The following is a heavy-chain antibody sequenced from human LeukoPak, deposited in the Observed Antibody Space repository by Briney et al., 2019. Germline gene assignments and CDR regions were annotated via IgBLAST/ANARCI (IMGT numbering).Heavy chain of an antibody. CDR3: ARAQTGYSSSWYWFDP. V-gene: IGHV4-39*07. CDR1: GGSISSSSYY. CDR2: IYYSGST. J-gene: IGHJ5*02. D-gene: IGHD6-13*01. Sequence: SETLSLTCTVSGGSISSSSYYWGWIRQPPGKGLEWIGSIYYSGSTYYNPSLKSRVTISVDTSKNQFSLRLSSVTAADTAVYYCARAQTGYSSSWYWFDPWGQGTLVTVSS.